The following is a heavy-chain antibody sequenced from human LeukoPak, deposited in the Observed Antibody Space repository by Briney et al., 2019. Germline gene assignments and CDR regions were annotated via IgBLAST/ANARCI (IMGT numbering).Heavy chain of an antibody. Sequence: PSETLSLTCAVYGGSLSGYYWSWIRQPPGKGLEWIGEINHSGSTNYNPSLKSRVTISVDTSKNQFSLKLSSVTAADTAVYYCARVGAQGAFDIWGQGTMVTVSS. CDR3: ARVGAQGAFDI. D-gene: IGHD3-10*01. CDR1: GGSLSGYY. CDR2: INHSGST. J-gene: IGHJ3*02. V-gene: IGHV4-34*01.